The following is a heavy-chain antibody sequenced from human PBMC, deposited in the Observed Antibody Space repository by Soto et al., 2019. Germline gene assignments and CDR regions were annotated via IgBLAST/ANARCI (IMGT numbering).Heavy chain of an antibody. D-gene: IGHD6-13*01. CDR2: ISGSGGST. J-gene: IGHJ4*02. CDR3: AKDRYSSSFYTRNYFDY. V-gene: IGHV3-23*01. Sequence: GGSLRLSCAASGFTFSSYAMSWVRQAPGKGLEWVSAISGSGGSTYYADSVKGRFTISRDNSKNTLYLQMNSLRAEDTAVYYCAKDRYSSSFYTRNYFDYWGQGTLVTVSS. CDR1: GFTFSSYA.